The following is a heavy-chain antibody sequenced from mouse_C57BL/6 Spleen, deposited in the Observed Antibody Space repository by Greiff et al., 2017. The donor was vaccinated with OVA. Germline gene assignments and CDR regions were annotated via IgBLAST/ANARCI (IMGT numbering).Heavy chain of an antibody. V-gene: IGHV1-82*01. J-gene: IGHJ4*01. CDR3: AITTDYAMDY. D-gene: IGHD1-2*01. CDR1: GYAFSSSW. Sequence: VKVVESGPELVKPGASVKISCKASGYAFSSSWMNWVKQRPGKGLEWIGRIYPGDGDTNYNGKFKGKATLTADKSSSTAYMQLSSLTSEDSAVYFCAITTDYAMDYWGQGTSVTVSS. CDR2: IYPGDGDT.